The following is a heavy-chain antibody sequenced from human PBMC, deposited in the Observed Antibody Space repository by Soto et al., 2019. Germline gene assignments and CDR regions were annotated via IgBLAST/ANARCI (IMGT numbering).Heavy chain of an antibody. CDR2: IYYSGST. Sequence: SETLSLTCTVSGGSISSYYWSWIRQPPGKGLEWIGYIYYSGSTNYNPSLKSRVTISVDTSKNQFSLKLSSVTAADTAVYYCARDRYRTIDYWGQGTLVTVSS. V-gene: IGHV4-59*01. CDR3: ARDRYRTIDY. D-gene: IGHD1-26*01. CDR1: GGSISSYY. J-gene: IGHJ4*02.